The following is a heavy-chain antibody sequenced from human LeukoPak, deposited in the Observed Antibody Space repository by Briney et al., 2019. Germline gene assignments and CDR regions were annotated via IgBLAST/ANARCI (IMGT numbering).Heavy chain of an antibody. V-gene: IGHV3-9*01. J-gene: IGHJ5*02. CDR3: AKAYSSSWYILDP. D-gene: IGHD6-13*01. CDR1: GFTFDDYA. CDR2: ISWNSGSI. Sequence: GGSLRLSCAASGFTFDDYAMHWVRQAPGKGLEWVSGISWNSGSIGYADSVKGRFTISRDNAKNSLYLQMNSLRAEDTALYYCAKAYSSSWYILDPWGQGTLVTVSS.